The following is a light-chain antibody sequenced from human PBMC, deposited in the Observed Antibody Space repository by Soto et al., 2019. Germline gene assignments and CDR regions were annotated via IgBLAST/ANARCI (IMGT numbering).Light chain of an antibody. CDR2: GAS. J-gene: IGKJ5*01. CDR1: QSISTN. V-gene: IGKV3-20*01. CDR3: QQYGSSPLIT. Sequence: VMTQSPGTMSVSPGERVTLSCRASQSISTNLAWYQRKPGQAPRLLINGASTRATGIPARFSGSGSGTDFTLTISRLEPEDFAVYYCQQYGSSPLITFGQGTRLEIK.